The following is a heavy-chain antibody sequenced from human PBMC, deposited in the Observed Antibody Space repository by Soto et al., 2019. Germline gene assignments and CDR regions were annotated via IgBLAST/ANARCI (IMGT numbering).Heavy chain of an antibody. CDR3: AGEPRGGAYDMDV. CDR2: IWSDGSRQ. CDR1: RLTFSTYD. Sequence: PEGALRLSCAASRLTFSTYDMHWVRQAPGKGLEWVALIWSDGSRQFYGDSVKGRFTISRDNSKNTLSLQMNSLRVEDTAIYYCAGEPRGGAYDMDVWGQGTTVTVSS. J-gene: IGHJ6*02. V-gene: IGHV3-33*01. D-gene: IGHD3-16*01.